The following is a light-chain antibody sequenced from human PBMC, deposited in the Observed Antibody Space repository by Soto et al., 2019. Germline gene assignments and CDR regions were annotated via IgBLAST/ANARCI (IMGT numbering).Light chain of an antibody. CDR1: QSISTY. V-gene: IGKV1-39*01. CDR2: AAS. J-gene: IGKJ1*01. Sequence: DIQMTQSPSSLSASVGGRVTITGRASQSISTYLNWYQHKPGKAPKLLMHAASSLDRGVPSRFSGSGSGTDFTLTISRLEPEDFAVYYCQQYGSSPGTFGQGTKG. CDR3: QQYGSSPGT.